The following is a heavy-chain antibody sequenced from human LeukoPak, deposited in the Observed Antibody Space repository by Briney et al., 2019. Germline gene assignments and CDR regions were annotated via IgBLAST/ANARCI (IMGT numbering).Heavy chain of an antibody. CDR1: GFTFSSHE. J-gene: IGHJ5*02. D-gene: IGHD1-14*01. CDR3: ARGNRYRIDP. CDR2: ISSSGSTI. V-gene: IGHV3-48*03. Sequence: GGSLRLSCAASGFTFSSHEMNWVRQAPGKGLEWVSYISSSGSTIYYADSVKGRFTISRDNAKNSLYLQMNSLRAEGTAVYYCARGNRYRIDPWGQGTLVTVSS.